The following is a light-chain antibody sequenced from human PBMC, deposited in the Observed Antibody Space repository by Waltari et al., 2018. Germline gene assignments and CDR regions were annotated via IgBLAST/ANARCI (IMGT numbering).Light chain of an antibody. CDR3: YPRDSGAYRPL. Sequence: SSDLTQDPVVSVTLGQTVTITCQGDSLRRYYATWYQQKPGKVPKLVIYGANNRPSGVPDLFSGSSSANTASLTITGAQAEDEADYYCYPRDSGAYRPLFGGGTKLTVL. V-gene: IGLV3-19*01. J-gene: IGLJ2*01. CDR2: GAN. CDR1: SLRRYY.